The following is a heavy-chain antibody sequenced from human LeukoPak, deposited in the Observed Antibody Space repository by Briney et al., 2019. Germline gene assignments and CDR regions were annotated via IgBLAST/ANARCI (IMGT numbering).Heavy chain of an antibody. V-gene: IGHV3-30*02. CDR2: IAYDGSYK. CDR3: ANLPYNWNNHFDDY. Sequence: GVSLRLSCAASGFTFSYYGMHWIPQAPGKGLEGVAYIAYDGSYKDYVDSVKGRFTVSRDNSKNTLYLQMDSLRPEDTAVYYCANLPYNWNNHFDDYWGQGTLVTVSS. CDR1: GFTFSYYG. D-gene: IGHD1/OR15-1a*01. J-gene: IGHJ4*02.